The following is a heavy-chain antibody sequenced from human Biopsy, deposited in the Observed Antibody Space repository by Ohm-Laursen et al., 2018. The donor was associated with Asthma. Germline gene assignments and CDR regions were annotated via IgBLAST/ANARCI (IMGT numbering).Heavy chain of an antibody. Sequence: SDTLSLTCRLSSGSGGYMRSGNYYWGWVRQPPGKGLEWIGRIYYSGTTYYNPSLESRVTVYADTSKNQFSLKLTSVTAADTAVYYCVRGSSSWHHGPFHYYYGLDVWGQGTTATVSS. CDR1: GGYMRSGNYY. V-gene: IGHV4-39*01. CDR2: IYYSGTT. CDR3: VRGSSSWHHGPFHYYYGLDV. D-gene: IGHD6-13*01. J-gene: IGHJ6*02.